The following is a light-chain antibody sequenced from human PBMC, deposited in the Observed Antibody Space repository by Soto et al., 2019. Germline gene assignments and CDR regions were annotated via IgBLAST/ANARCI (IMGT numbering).Light chain of an antibody. J-gene: IGLJ2*01. CDR2: GNS. CDR1: SSNIGAGYD. Sequence: QSVLTQPPSVSGAPGQRVTISCTGSSSNIGAGYDVHWYQQLPGTAPKLLIYGNSNRPSGVPDRFSGSKSGTSASLAITGLQAAEEADYYCQSYDSSLSGSVVFGGGTKLTVL. V-gene: IGLV1-40*01. CDR3: QSYDSSLSGSVV.